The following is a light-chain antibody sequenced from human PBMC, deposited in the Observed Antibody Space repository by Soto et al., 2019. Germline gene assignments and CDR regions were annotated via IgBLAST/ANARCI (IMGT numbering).Light chain of an antibody. V-gene: IGKV3-20*01. CDR1: QTIDNT. CDR2: GAS. Sequence: VVTLSPATLSLSTGERATLSCRASQTIDNTLAWYQRKPGQAPRLLIYGASNRATGIPDRFSGSGSGTDFTLTISRLEPEDFAVYYCQQYAGSPWTFGQGTKVDIK. J-gene: IGKJ1*01. CDR3: QQYAGSPWT.